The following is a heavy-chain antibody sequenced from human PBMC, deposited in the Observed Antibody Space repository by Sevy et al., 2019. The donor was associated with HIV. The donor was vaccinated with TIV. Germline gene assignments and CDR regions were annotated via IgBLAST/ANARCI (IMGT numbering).Heavy chain of an antibody. CDR1: GFTFSSYS. J-gene: IGHJ4*02. CDR3: ARDGDTAMVYVGVFYFDY. Sequence: GGSLRLSCAASGFTFSSYSMNWVRQAPGKGLEWVSSISSSSSYIYYADSVKGRFTISRDNAKNSLYLQMNSLRAEDTAVYYCARDGDTAMVYVGVFYFDYWGQGTLVTVSS. V-gene: IGHV3-21*01. CDR2: ISSSSSYI. D-gene: IGHD5-18*01.